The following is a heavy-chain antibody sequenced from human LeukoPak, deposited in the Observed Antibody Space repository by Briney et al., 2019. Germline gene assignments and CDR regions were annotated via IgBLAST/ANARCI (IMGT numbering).Heavy chain of an antibody. Sequence: SETLSLTCAVYGGSFSGYYWSWIRQPPGKGLEWIGYIYYSGSTNYNPSLKSRVTISVDTSKNQFSLKLSSVTAADTAVYYCAREDYYDSSGYPNWFDPWGQGTLVTVSS. D-gene: IGHD3-22*01. J-gene: IGHJ5*02. CDR1: GGSFSGYY. V-gene: IGHV4-59*01. CDR3: AREDYYDSSGYPNWFDP. CDR2: IYYSGST.